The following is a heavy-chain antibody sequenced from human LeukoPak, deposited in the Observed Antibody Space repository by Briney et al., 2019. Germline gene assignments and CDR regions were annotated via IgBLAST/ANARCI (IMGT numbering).Heavy chain of an antibody. CDR3: ARCGGTCSLPSTSAMDV. Sequence: PGRSLRLSCAASGYIFCSYAAHWVRRAPGGGRGWVALISSDGRRIFYADSVKGRFTISRDNSKNTLYLQMNSLRAEDTALYLCARCGGTCSLPSTSAMDVWGQGTTVTVS. V-gene: IGHV3-30*04. CDR1: GYIFCSYA. D-gene: IGHD2-21*01. J-gene: IGHJ6*02. CDR2: ISSDGRRI.